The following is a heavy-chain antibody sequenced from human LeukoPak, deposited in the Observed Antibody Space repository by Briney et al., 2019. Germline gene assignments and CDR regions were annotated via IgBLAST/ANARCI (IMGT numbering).Heavy chain of an antibody. J-gene: IGHJ3*02. Sequence: PGGSLRLSCVASGFTFSSDSMNWVRQAPGKGLERISSISSFSSHIYYADSVKGRFTISRDNAKNSLNLQMNSLRAEDTALYYCASRRATLTDAFDIWGQGTMVTVSS. V-gene: IGHV3-21*06. CDR3: ASRRATLTDAFDI. CDR1: GFTFSSDS. D-gene: IGHD3-9*01. CDR2: ISSFSSHI.